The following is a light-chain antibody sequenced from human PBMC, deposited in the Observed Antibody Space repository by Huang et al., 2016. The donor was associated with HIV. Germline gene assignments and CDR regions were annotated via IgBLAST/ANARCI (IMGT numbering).Light chain of an antibody. CDR1: QILLDSSLNKDK. CDR2: WAS. Sequence: DIVMTQSPDSLAVSLGERATINCRSSQILLDSSLNKDKLAWYQQKPGQPPSFLIFWASTRESAVPDRISGSGSGTDFTLTISSLQAEDVAVYYCQQYYRTPLTFGGGTKVEIK. V-gene: IGKV4-1*01. J-gene: IGKJ4*01. CDR3: QQYYRTPLT.